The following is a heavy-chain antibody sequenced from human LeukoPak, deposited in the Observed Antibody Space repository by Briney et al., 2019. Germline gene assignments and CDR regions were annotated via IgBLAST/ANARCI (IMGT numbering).Heavy chain of an antibody. J-gene: IGHJ4*02. CDR2: ISDSDNT. CDR3: AKAPVTTCRGAYCYPFDY. CDR1: GFTFTGHS. D-gene: IGHD2-21*01. V-gene: IGHV3-23*01. Sequence: GGSLRLSCVASGFTFTGHSMHWVRQAPGKGLEWVSAISDSDNTYHADSVKGRFTISRDSSKNTLFLQMNRLRPEDAAVYCCAKAPVTTCRGAYCYPFDYWGQGTLVTVSS.